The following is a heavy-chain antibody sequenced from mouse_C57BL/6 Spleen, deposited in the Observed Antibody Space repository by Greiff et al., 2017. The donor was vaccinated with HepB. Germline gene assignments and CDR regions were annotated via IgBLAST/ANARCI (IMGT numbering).Heavy chain of an antibody. CDR3: ARGDYSHFDY. CDR1: GYSFTSYY. J-gene: IGHJ2*01. V-gene: IGHV1-66*01. CDR2: IYPGSGNT. Sequence: VKLVESGPELVKPGASVKISCKASGYSFTSYYIHWVKQRPGQGLEWIGWIYPGSGNTKYNEKFKGKATLTADTSSSTAYMQLSSLTSEDSAVYYCARGDYSHFDYWGQGTTLTVSS. D-gene: IGHD2-12*01.